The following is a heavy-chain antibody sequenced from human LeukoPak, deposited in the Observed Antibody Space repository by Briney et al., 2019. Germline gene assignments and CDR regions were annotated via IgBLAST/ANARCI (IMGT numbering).Heavy chain of an antibody. CDR2: FDPEDGET. V-gene: IGHV1-24*01. Sequence: ASVTVSCKVSGYTLTELAIHWVRQAPGKGHEWMGGFDPEDGETIYAQKFQGRVTMTEDTSTDTAYRELSSLRSEYTAVYYCATEYISIVVVVAARRSGAFDIWGQGTMVTVSS. CDR3: ATEYISIVVVVAARRSGAFDI. J-gene: IGHJ3*02. D-gene: IGHD2-15*01. CDR1: GYTLTELA.